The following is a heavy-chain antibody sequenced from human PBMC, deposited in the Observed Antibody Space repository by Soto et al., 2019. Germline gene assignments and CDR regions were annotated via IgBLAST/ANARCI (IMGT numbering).Heavy chain of an antibody. CDR2: IYYSGST. CDR1: GGSISSYY. CDR3: ARGGGSSSIFALGHYYFDY. D-gene: IGHD6-6*01. V-gene: IGHV4-59*01. J-gene: IGHJ4*02. Sequence: SETLSLTCTVSGGSISSYYWSWIRQPPGKGLEWIGYIYYSGSTNYNPSLKSRVTISVDTSKNQFSLKLSSVTAADTAVYSCARGGGSSSIFALGHYYFDYWGQGTLVTVSS.